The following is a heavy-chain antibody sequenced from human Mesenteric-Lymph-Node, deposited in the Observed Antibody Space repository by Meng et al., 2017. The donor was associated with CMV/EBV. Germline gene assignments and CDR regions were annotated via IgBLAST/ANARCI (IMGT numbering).Heavy chain of an antibody. D-gene: IGHD2-8*01. Sequence: GESLKISCAASGFSFSSYAMSWVRQAPGKGLEWVSTISGGSVDTYYADSVKGRFTISRDNYKNTLYLQMNSLRAEDTAIYYCAKKGCTTGICYHDYWGQGTLVTVSS. CDR2: ISGGSVDT. J-gene: IGHJ4*02. V-gene: IGHV3-23*01. CDR3: AKKGCTTGICYHDY. CDR1: GFSFSSYA.